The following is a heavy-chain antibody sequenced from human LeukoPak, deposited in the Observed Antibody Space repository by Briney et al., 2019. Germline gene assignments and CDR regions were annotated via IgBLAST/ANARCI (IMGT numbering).Heavy chain of an antibody. V-gene: IGHV1-69*13. D-gene: IGHD6-13*01. Sequence: SVKVSCKASGGTFSSYAISWVRQAPGQGLEWMGGIIPIFGTANYAQKFQGRVTITADESTSTAYMELSSLRSEDTAVYYCAALFSNIAAAPHPLKSDYWGQGTLVTVSS. J-gene: IGHJ4*02. CDR1: GGTFSSYA. CDR3: AALFSNIAAAPHPLKSDY. CDR2: IIPIFGTA.